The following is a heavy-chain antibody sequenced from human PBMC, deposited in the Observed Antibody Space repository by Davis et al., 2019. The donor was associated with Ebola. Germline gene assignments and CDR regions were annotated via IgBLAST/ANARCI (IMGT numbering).Heavy chain of an antibody. CDR2: INHSGST. Sequence: GSLRLSCAASGFTFSSYWMSWIRQPPGKGLEWIGEINHSGSTNYNPSLKSRVTISVDTSKNQFSLKLSSVTAADTAVYYCARDFWELPDYWGQGTLVTVSS. CDR1: GFTFSSYW. D-gene: IGHD1-26*01. CDR3: ARDFWELPDY. J-gene: IGHJ4*02. V-gene: IGHV4-34*01.